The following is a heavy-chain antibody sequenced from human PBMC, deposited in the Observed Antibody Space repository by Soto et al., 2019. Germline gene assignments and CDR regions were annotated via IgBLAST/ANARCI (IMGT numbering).Heavy chain of an antibody. V-gene: IGHV4-30-4*01. CDR3: ARVSGWNYYYGMDV. Sequence: SETLSLTCTVSAGSISSGDYYWSWIRQPPGKGLEWIGYIYYSGSTYYNPSLKSRVTISVDTSKNQFSLKLSSVTAADTAVYYCARVSGWNYYYGMDVWGQGTTVTVSS. J-gene: IGHJ6*02. CDR2: IYYSGST. CDR1: AGSISSGDYY. D-gene: IGHD6-25*01.